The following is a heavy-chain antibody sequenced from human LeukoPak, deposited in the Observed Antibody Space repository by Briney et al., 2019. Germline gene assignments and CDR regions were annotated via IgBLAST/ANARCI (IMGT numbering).Heavy chain of an antibody. CDR2: ISSGDT. D-gene: IGHD5-12*01. J-gene: IGHJ4*02. Sequence: GWSLTLSCAASGFSFSNYAMNWVRQAPAKGLEWVSLISSGDTFYADARKRRFSISRDSSKNSLYLQMNSLRAEDSGLYYCAKVGYDYVEIGYFDFWGQGTLVTVSS. V-gene: IGHV3-23*01. CDR3: AKVGYDYVEIGYFDF. CDR1: GFSFSNYA.